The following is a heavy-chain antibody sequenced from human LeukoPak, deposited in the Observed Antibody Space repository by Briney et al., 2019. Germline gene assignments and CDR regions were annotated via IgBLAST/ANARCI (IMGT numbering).Heavy chain of an antibody. Sequence: GESLKISCKGSGYTFTSNGISWVRQAPGQGLEWMGWISAYNGNTNYAQKLQGRVTMTTDTSTSTAYMELRSLRSDDTAVYYCAREPFTQVGATDYWGQGTLVTVSS. CDR2: ISAYNGNT. V-gene: IGHV1-18*01. D-gene: IGHD1-26*01. J-gene: IGHJ4*02. CDR1: GYTFTSNG. CDR3: AREPFTQVGATDY.